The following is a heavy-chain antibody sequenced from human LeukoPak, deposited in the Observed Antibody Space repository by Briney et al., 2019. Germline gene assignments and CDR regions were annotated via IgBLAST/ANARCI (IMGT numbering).Heavy chain of an antibody. D-gene: IGHD2-21*02. J-gene: IGHJ4*02. V-gene: IGHV3-33*01. Sequence: GGSLRLSCAASGFTFSSYGMHWVRQAPGKGLEWVAVIWYDGSNKYYADSVKGRFTISRDNSKNTLYLQMNSLRAEDTAVYYCARDPDCGGDCYSWYFDYWGQGTLVTVAS. CDR2: IWYDGSNK. CDR3: ARDPDCGGDCYSWYFDY. CDR1: GFTFSSYG.